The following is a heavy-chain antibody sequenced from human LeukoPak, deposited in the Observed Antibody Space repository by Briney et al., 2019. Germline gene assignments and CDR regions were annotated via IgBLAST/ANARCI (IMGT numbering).Heavy chain of an antibody. CDR3: ATNHGDHDTALHI. D-gene: IGHD4-17*01. CDR1: GGTFSSYA. Sequence: SVKVSCKASGGTFSSYAISWVRRAPGQGLEWVGGVTPMFGASDYAQKFQGRVAIAADESTNTAYMELRRLTSEDTAVYYCATNHGDHDTALHIWGQGTMITVSS. CDR2: VTPMFGAS. J-gene: IGHJ3*02. V-gene: IGHV1-69*13.